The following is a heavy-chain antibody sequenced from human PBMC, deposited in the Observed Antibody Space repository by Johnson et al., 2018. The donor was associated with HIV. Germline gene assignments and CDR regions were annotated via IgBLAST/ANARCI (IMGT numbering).Heavy chain of an antibody. D-gene: IGHD3-22*01. J-gene: IGHJ3*02. Sequence: VQLVESGGGVVRPGGSLRLSCAASGFTFDDYGMSWVRQAPGKGLEWVSGLNWNGGSTRYADSVKGRFILSRDNAKNSLYLQMNSLRAEDTALYYCARDEDAIMIVVAGGAFDIWGQGTMVTVSS. CDR2: LNWNGGST. V-gene: IGHV3-20*04. CDR3: ARDEDAIMIVVAGGAFDI. CDR1: GFTFDDYG.